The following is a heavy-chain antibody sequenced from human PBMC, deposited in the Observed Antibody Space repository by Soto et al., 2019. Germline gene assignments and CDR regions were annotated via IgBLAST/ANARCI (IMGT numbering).Heavy chain of an antibody. D-gene: IGHD1-7*01. J-gene: IGHJ4*02. CDR2: INAGNGNT. CDR3: ARPRRWNYFFDY. CDR1: GYTFTSYA. Sequence: ASVKVSCKASGYTFTSYAMHWVRQAPGQRLEWMGWINAGNGNTKYSQKFQGRVTITRDTSASTAYMELSSLRSEDTAVYYCARPRRWNYFFDYWGQGTLVTVSS. V-gene: IGHV1-3*01.